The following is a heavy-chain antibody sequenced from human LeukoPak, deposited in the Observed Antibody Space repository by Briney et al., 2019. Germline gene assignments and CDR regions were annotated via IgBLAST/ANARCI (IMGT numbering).Heavy chain of an antibody. CDR1: GGSISSSSYY. J-gene: IGHJ5*02. V-gene: IGHV4-39*06. D-gene: IGHD3-3*01. Sequence: SVTLSFTCTGSGGSISSSSYYWGWLRQPPGKGLWWIGSIGYSGSTYYNPSRMSRVTISVDTSKNQLPLKLSSVAAAVIAGESCARAERTTIFEVVIIPHNWFDPWGQGNLVTVSS. CDR3: ARAERTTIFEVVIIPHNWFDP. CDR2: IGYSGST.